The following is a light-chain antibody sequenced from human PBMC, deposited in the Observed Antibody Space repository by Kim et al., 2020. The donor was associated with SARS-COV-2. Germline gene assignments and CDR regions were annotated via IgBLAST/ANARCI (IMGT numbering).Light chain of an antibody. CDR3: QQSHTTPLLS. CDR1: QDISNY. V-gene: IGKV1-39*01. J-gene: IGKJ4*01. Sequence: DIQMTQSPSSLSASVGDRVTITCQASQDISNYLNWYQQKPGKAPKLLIYAASSLQSGVPSRFIGSGSGTDITLTISSLQPEDFATYYCQQSHTTPLLSFGGGTKVDIK. CDR2: AAS.